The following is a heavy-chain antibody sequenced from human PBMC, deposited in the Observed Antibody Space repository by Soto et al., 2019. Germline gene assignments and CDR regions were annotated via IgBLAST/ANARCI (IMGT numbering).Heavy chain of an antibody. CDR3: ARSGSGGSGLDWFDP. Sequence: SETLSLTCSVSGVSISSSDYYWTWIRQPPGKGLEWIGYIYYRGSTYNNPSLKSRITISVDTSKNQFSLKLSSVTAADTAVYYCARSGSGGSGLDWFDPWGQGALVTVSS. CDR2: IYYRGST. D-gene: IGHD3-10*01. V-gene: IGHV4-30-4*01. CDR1: GVSISSSDYY. J-gene: IGHJ5*02.